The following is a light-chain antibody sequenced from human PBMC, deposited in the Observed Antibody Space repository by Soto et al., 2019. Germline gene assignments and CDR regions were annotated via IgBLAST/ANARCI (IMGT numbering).Light chain of an antibody. J-gene: IGLJ1*01. CDR3: SSYTSSSTLAYV. CDR2: DVS. V-gene: IGLV2-14*01. CDR1: SSDVGGYNY. Sequence: ALTQPASVSGSPGQSITISCTGTSSDVGGYNYVSWYQQHPGKAPKLMIYDVSNRPSGVSNRFSGSKSGNTASLTISGLQAEDEADYYCSSYTSSSTLAYVFGTGTKLTVL.